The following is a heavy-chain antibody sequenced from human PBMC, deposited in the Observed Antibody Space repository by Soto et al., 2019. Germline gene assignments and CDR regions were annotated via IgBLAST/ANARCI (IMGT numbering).Heavy chain of an antibody. CDR3: ARAEGIAAAISHY. V-gene: IGHV4-34*01. J-gene: IGHJ4*02. Sequence: PSETLSLTCAVYGGSFSGYYWSWIRQPPGKGLEWIGEINHSGSTNYNPSLKSRVTISVDTSKNQFSLKLSSVTAADTAVYYCARAEGIAAAISHYWGQGTLVTVSS. CDR2: INHSGST. D-gene: IGHD6-13*01. CDR1: GGSFSGYY.